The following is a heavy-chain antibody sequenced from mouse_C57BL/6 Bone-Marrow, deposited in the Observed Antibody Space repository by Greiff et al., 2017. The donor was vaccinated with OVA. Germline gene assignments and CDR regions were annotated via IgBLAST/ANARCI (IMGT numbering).Heavy chain of an antibody. CDR1: GFSFNTYA. CDR3: VRPYYYAMDY. V-gene: IGHV10-1*01. Sequence: EVKLEESGGGLVQPKGSLKLSCAASGFSFNTYAMNWVRQAPGKGLEWVARIRSKSNNYATYYADSVKDRFTISRDDSESMLYLQMNNLKTEDTAMYYCVRPYYYAMDYWGQGTSVTVSS. J-gene: IGHJ4*01. CDR2: IRSKSNNYAT.